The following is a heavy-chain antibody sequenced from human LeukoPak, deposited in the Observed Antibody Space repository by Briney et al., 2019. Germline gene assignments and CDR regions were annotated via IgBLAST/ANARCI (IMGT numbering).Heavy chain of an antibody. Sequence: SETLSLTCTVSGGSISSYYWSWIRQPPGKGLEWIGYIYYSGSTNYNPSLKSRVTISVDTSKNQFSLKLSSVTAADTAVYYCARRLRVGIDFYEDYWGQGTLVTVSS. V-gene: IGHV4-59*01. CDR2: IYYSGST. D-gene: IGHD5-12*01. CDR3: ARRLRVGIDFYEDY. J-gene: IGHJ4*02. CDR1: GGSISSYY.